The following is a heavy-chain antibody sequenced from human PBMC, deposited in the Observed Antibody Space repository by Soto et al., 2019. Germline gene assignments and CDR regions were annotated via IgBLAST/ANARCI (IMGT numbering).Heavy chain of an antibody. D-gene: IGHD2-2*01. CDR1: GGTFSSYA. V-gene: IGHV1-69*12. Sequence: QVQLVQSGAEVKKPGSSVKVSCKASGGTFSSYAISWVRQAPGQGLEWMGGIIPIFGTANYAQKFQGRVTITADESTGAAYMELSSLRSADTAVYSCARYVVLVPAGLPRGRSTDIYYFYGMDVWGQGTTVTVSS. J-gene: IGHJ6*02. CDR2: IIPIFGTA. CDR3: ARYVVLVPAGLPRGRSTDIYYFYGMDV.